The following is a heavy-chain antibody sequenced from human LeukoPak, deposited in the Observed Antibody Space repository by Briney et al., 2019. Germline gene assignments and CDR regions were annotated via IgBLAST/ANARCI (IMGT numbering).Heavy chain of an antibody. D-gene: IGHD6-6*01. J-gene: IGHJ6*03. Sequence: ETLSLTCTVSGGSITVYYWSWIRQPPGKGLEWIGYIYYSGSTNYDLSLKSRVTMSVDTPKNQFSLKLSSVTAADTAVYYCARLTGEQLATVNNRYHYIAVWGKGTAVTVSS. CDR1: GGSITVYY. CDR3: ARLTGEQLATVNNRYHYIAV. V-gene: IGHV4-59*08. CDR2: IYYSGST.